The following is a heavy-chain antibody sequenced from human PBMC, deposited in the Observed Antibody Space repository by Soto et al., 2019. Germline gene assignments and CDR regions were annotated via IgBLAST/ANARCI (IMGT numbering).Heavy chain of an antibody. J-gene: IGHJ4*02. CDR2: INPNNGDT. V-gene: IGHV1-2*02. Sequence: ASVKVSCKASGYTFTGYFVHWVRQAPGQGLEWMGWINPNNGDTNYAQNFQGRVTMTRNTSINTAYMELSRLRSDDTAAYHCPRITTSYASRGGLDYWGQGALVTVSS. CDR3: PRITTSYASRGGLDY. D-gene: IGHD3-3*01. CDR1: GYTFTGYF.